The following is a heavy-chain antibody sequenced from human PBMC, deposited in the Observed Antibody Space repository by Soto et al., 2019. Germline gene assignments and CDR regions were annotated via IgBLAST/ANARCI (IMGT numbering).Heavy chain of an antibody. D-gene: IGHD6-19*01. Sequence: GASVKVSCKASGYTFTSYGISWVRQAPGQGLEWMGWISAYNGNTNYAQKLQGRVTMTTDTSTSTDYMELRSLRSDDTAVYYCARGGEFYSSGWYLEWGLPDAFDIWGQGTMVTVSS. V-gene: IGHV1-18*01. CDR1: GYTFTSYG. CDR3: ARGGEFYSSGWYLEWGLPDAFDI. CDR2: ISAYNGNT. J-gene: IGHJ3*02.